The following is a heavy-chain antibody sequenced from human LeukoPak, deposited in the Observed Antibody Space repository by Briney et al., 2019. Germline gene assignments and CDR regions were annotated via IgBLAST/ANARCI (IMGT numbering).Heavy chain of an antibody. CDR1: GFTFSNAW. Sequence: GGSLRLSWAASGFTFSNAWMSWVRQAPGKGLEWVGRIKSKTDGGTTDYAAPVKGRFTISRDDSKNTLYLQMNSLKTEDTAVYYCTTAPVESYYYYMDVWGKGTTVTVSS. V-gene: IGHV3-15*01. CDR3: TTAPVESYYYYMDV. J-gene: IGHJ6*03. D-gene: IGHD3-3*01. CDR2: IKSKTDGGTT.